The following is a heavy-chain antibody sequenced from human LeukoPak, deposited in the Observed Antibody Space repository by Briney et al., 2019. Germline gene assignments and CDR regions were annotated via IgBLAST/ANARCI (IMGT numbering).Heavy chain of an antibody. CDR2: ILSSGTT. D-gene: IGHD3-9*01. CDR1: GDSISGYY. CDR3: ARLTATPAGSYHYHYIHV. J-gene: IGHJ6*03. Sequence: SETLSLTCTVSGDSISGYYYNWIRQPPGKGLEWIGFILSSGTTEYIPSLRGRVTLSVATSKNQLSLKLTSVTAADTAVYYCARLTATPAGSYHYHYIHVWGKGTTVTVSS. V-gene: IGHV4-4*09.